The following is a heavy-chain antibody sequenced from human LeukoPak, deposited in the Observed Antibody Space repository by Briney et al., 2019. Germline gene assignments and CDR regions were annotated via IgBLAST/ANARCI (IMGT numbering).Heavy chain of an antibody. V-gene: IGHV3-23*01. D-gene: IGHD3-3*01. CDR1: GFAFSSYA. CDR3: AKGGWSGTWDFDY. CDR2: ISGSGDST. Sequence: AGGSLRLSCAASGFAFSSYAMSWVRQAPGKGLEWVSTISGSGDSTYYADSVKGRVTISRDNSRDTPYLQMNSLRAEDTAVYYCAKGGWSGTWDFDYWGQGTLVTVSS. J-gene: IGHJ4*02.